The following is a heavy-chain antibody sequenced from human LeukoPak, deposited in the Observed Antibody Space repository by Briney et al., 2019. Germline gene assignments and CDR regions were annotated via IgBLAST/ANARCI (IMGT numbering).Heavy chain of an antibody. CDR1: GGSISSYY. CDR3: ARTYDFWYYYYGMDV. Sequence: SETLSLTCTVSGGSISSYYWSWIRQPPGKGLEWIGYIYYSGSTNYNPSLKSRVTISVDTSKNQFSLKLSSVTAADTAVYYCARTYDFWYYYYGMDVWGQGTTVTVSS. J-gene: IGHJ6*02. D-gene: IGHD3-3*01. CDR2: IYYSGST. V-gene: IGHV4-59*12.